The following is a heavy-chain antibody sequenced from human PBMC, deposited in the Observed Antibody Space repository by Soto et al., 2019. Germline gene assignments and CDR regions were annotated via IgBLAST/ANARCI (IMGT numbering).Heavy chain of an antibody. CDR2: IYYSGST. CDR1: GGSISSYY. CDR3: AGGFSHYYDSSGMRYFDY. V-gene: IGHV4-59*01. J-gene: IGHJ4*02. D-gene: IGHD3-22*01. Sequence: SETLSLTCTVSGGSISSYYWSWIRQLPGKGLEWIGYIYYSGSTNYNPSLKSRVTISVDTSKNQFSLKLSSVTAADTAVYYCAGGFSHYYDSSGMRYFDYWGQGTLVTVSS.